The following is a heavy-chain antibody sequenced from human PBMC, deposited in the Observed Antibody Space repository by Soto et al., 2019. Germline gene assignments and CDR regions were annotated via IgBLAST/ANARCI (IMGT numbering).Heavy chain of an antibody. CDR2: ISGSGGST. Sequence: GGSLRLSCAASGFTFSNYAMSWVRQAPGKGLEWVSAISGSGGSTYYADSVKGRFTISRDNSKNTLYLQMNSLRAEDTAVYYCAKVGPRKEWPTNAVLRWAFDYWGQGTLVTVSS. CDR3: AKVGPRKEWPTNAVLRWAFDY. CDR1: GFTFSNYA. V-gene: IGHV3-23*01. D-gene: IGHD1-26*01. J-gene: IGHJ4*02.